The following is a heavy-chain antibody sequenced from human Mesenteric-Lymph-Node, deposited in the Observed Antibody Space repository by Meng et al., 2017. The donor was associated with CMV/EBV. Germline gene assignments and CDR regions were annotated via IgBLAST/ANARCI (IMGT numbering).Heavy chain of an antibody. CDR3: ARDLHSGSYSD. D-gene: IGHD1-26*01. Sequence: GESLKISCAASGFTFSSYSMNWVRQAPGKGLEWVSSSSSRSSNTYYADSMKGRFTISRDNAKNSLYLQMNSLRAEDTAVYYCARDLHSGSYSDWGQGTLVTVSS. CDR2: SSSRSSNT. J-gene: IGHJ4*02. V-gene: IGHV3-21*01. CDR1: GFTFSSYS.